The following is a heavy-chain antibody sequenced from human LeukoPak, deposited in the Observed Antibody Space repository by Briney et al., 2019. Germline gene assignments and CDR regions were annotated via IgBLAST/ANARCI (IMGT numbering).Heavy chain of an antibody. V-gene: IGHV5-51*01. D-gene: IGHD1-26*01. CDR3: ARRRRGTYSTIWFDP. J-gene: IGHJ5*02. CDR2: IYIGDATT. Sequence: GESLKISCKVSGNSFISYWIGWVRQMPGKGLEWMGIIYIGDATTKYSPSFQGQVTISADESITTAYLQWTSLKASDTAMYYCARRRRGTYSTIWFDPWGQGTLVTVSS. CDR1: GNSFISYW.